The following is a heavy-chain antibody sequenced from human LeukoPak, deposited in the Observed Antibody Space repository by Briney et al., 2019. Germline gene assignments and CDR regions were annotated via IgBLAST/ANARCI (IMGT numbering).Heavy chain of an antibody. CDR2: MNPNSGNT. D-gene: IGHD3-22*01. J-gene: IGHJ6*03. V-gene: IGHV1-8*03. CDR1: GYTFTSYD. CDR3: ARVGVIGSHYYYYMDV. Sequence: GASVKVSCKASGYTFTSYDINWVRQATVQGLEWMGWMNPNSGNTGYAQKFQGRVTITRNTSISTAYMELSSLRSEDTAVYYCARVGVIGSHYYYYMDVWGKGTTVTVSS.